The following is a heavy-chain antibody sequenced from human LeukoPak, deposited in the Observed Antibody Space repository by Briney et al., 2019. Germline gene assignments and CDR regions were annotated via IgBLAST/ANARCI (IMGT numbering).Heavy chain of an antibody. D-gene: IGHD1-14*01. J-gene: IGHJ4*02. V-gene: IGHV1-69*05. CDR3: ARQNRVKKYFDY. CDR1: GGTFSSYA. Sequence: SVKVSCKASGGTFSSYAISWVRQAPGQGLEWMGGIIPIFGTANYAQKFQGRVTITTDESTSTAYMELSSLRSEDTAVYYCARQNRVKKYFDYWGQGTPVTVSS. CDR2: IIPIFGTA.